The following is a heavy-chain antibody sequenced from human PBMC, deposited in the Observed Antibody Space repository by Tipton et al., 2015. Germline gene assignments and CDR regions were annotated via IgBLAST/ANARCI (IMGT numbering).Heavy chain of an antibody. CDR3: ARDFEHGMDV. D-gene: IGHD3-9*01. J-gene: IGHJ6*02. Sequence: TLSLTCTVSGGSISSSLHYWGWIRQPPGKGLEWIGSIYYSGSTYYNPSLKSRVTISVDTSKNQFSLKLTSVTAADTAVYYCARDFEHGMDVWGQGTTVTVSS. V-gene: IGHV4-39*02. CDR2: IYYSGST. CDR1: GGSISSSLHY.